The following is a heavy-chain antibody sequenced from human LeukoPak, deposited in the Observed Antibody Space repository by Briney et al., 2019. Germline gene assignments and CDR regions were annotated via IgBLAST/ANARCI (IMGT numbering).Heavy chain of an antibody. CDR1: GFTFSSYN. V-gene: IGHV3-21*01. CDR2: IIGSSSYI. Sequence: GGSLRLSCAASGFTFSSYNMNWVRKAPGKGLEWVSSIIGSSSYIYYADSVKGRFTISRDNAKNSLYLQMNSLRAEDTAVYYCARDSATYYYDSSGPFDYWGQGTLVTVSS. J-gene: IGHJ4*02. CDR3: ARDSATYYYDSSGPFDY. D-gene: IGHD3-22*01.